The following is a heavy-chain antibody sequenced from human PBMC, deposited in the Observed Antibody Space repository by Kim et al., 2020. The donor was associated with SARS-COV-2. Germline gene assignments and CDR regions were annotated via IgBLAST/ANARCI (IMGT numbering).Heavy chain of an antibody. CDR2: ISSSSSSTI. Sequence: GGSLRLSCAASGFTFSSYSMNWVRQAPGKGLEWVSYISSSSSSTIYYADSVKGRFTISRDNAKNSLYLQMNSLRDEDTAVYYCARPPSYDFWSAEYFQHWGQGTLVTVSS. CDR3: ARPPSYDFWSAEYFQH. V-gene: IGHV3-48*02. J-gene: IGHJ1*01. CDR1: GFTFSSYS. D-gene: IGHD3-3*01.